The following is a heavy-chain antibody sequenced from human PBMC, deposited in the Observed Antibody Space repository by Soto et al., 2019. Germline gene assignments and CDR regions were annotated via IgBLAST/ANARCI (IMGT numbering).Heavy chain of an antibody. J-gene: IGHJ4*02. D-gene: IGHD6-19*01. V-gene: IGHV3-23*01. Sequence: EVQLLGSGGGVVQPGGSLRLSCEASGFNFKKFAMVWVRQAPGEGLEWVSGIRCCGGSTSYADSVKGRFTLARDDSKNTLSLNLNSLRFEDTARYFCAKADGEQWLIPHLDNWGQGTLVTVS. CDR3: AKADGEQWLIPHLDN. CDR1: GFNFKKFA. CDR2: IRCCGGST.